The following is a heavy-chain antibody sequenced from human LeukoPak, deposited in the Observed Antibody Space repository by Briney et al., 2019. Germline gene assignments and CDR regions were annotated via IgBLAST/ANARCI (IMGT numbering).Heavy chain of an antibody. V-gene: IGHV3-53*01. Sequence: GGSLRLSCAASGFTFSSYSMNWVRQAPGKGLEWVSVIYSGGSTYYADSVKGRFTISRDNSKNTLYLQMNSLRAEDTAVYYCVTVGATISGDAFDIWGQGTMVTVSS. CDR1: GFTFSSYS. CDR3: VTVGATISGDAFDI. D-gene: IGHD1-26*01. J-gene: IGHJ3*02. CDR2: IYSGGST.